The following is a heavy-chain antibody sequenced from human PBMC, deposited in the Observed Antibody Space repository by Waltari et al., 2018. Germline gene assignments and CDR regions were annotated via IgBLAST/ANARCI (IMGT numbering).Heavy chain of an antibody. D-gene: IGHD3-22*01. Sequence: QVQLQESGPGLVKPSETLSLTCTVSGDFPSDDHWTWIRQAPGKGLEGIAYLRTTGRPNCTPPPGSRVTVSACTSKKQFSLRLTSVTAADTAVYYCARLPTKYYDSLGWGFFDQWGQGILVTVSS. CDR1: GDFPSDDH. V-gene: IGHV4-4*08. CDR2: LRTTGRP. J-gene: IGHJ4*02. CDR3: ARLPTKYYDSLGWGFFDQ.